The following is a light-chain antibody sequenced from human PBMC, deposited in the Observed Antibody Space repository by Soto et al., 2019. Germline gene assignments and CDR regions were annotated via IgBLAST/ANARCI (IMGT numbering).Light chain of an antibody. CDR2: DAS. CDR1: QSGSNY. J-gene: IGKJ2*01. CDR3: QQRSNWRA. Sequence: EVVLTQSPATLSLSPGERANLSCRASQSGSNYLAWYQQKPGQAPRLLVYDASNRATGITARFSGSGYGTDFTLIITSLVPEDFAVYYCQQRSNWRAFGQGTNLEIK. V-gene: IGKV3-11*01.